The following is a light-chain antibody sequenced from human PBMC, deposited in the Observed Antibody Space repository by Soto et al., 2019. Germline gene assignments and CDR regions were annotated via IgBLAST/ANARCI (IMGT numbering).Light chain of an antibody. J-gene: IGKJ2*01. CDR2: LGS. Sequence: DIVMTQSPLSLPVTPGEPASISCRSSQSLLHSNGYNYLDWYLQKPGQSPQLLIYLGSNRASGDPDKFSGTGSGTDFRLKISRVRPASFGVYYCKQDLQYPSYTFGQGTNLEIK. CDR3: KQDLQYPSYT. CDR1: QSLLHSNGYNY. V-gene: IGKV2-28*01.